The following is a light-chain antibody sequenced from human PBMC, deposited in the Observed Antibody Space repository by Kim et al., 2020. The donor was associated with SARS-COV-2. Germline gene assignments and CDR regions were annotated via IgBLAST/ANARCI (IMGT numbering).Light chain of an antibody. CDR2: LNSDGSH. CDR3: QTWGTGV. CDR1: SGHSSYA. V-gene: IGLV4-69*01. Sequence: LGASVRVTCPLSSGHSSYAIAWHQQQPEKGPRYLMKLNSDGSHSKGNGIPDRFSGSSSGAERYLTISSLQSEDEADYYCQTWGTGVFGGGTQLTVL. J-gene: IGLJ3*02.